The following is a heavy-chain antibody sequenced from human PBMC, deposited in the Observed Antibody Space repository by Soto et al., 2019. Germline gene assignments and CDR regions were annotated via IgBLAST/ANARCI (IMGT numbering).Heavy chain of an antibody. CDR1: GFTFSSYG. CDR3: AKDPRVRDGDYYYYYGMDV. J-gene: IGHJ6*02. Sequence: QVQLVESGGGVVQPGRSLRLFCAASGFTFSSYGMHWVRQAPGKGLEWVAVISYDGSNKYYADSVKGRFTISRDNSKNTLYLQMNSLRAEDTAVYYCAKDPRVRDGDYYYYYGMDVWGQGTTVTVSS. CDR2: ISYDGSNK. D-gene: IGHD1-1*01. V-gene: IGHV3-30*18.